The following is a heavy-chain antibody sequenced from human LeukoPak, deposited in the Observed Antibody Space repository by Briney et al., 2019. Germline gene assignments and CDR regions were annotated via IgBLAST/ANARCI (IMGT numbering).Heavy chain of an antibody. CDR2: IYCSGST. D-gene: IGHD3-10*01. J-gene: IGHJ3*02. V-gene: IGHV4-59*01. Sequence: SETLSLTCIVSGGSISSYYWSWIRQPPGKGLEWVGYIYCSGSTNYNPSLKSRVTISVDTSKNQFSLKLSSVTAADTAVYYCARTLPITMVRGPLRAFDIWGQGTMVTVSS. CDR1: GGSISSYY. CDR3: ARTLPITMVRGPLRAFDI.